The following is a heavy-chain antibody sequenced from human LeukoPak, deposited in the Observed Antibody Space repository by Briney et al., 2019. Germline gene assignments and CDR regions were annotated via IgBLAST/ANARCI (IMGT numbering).Heavy chain of an antibody. CDR2: ISGSGTTT. D-gene: IGHD1-26*01. CDR1: GLTFSSYA. CDR3: TTDLLSDDAFGI. V-gene: IGHV3-23*01. Sequence: PGGSLRLSCVASGLTFSSYAMSWVRRSPGKGLDWVSVISGSGTTTYYADSVRGQFTISRDNSKNTLYLQMNSLRAEDTAVYYCTTDLLSDDAFGIWGQGTMVTVSS. J-gene: IGHJ3*02.